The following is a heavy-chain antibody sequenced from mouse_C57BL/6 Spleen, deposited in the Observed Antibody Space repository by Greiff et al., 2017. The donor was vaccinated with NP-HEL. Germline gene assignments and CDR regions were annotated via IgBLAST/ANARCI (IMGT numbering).Heavy chain of an antibody. CDR3: ASNLYYGSSYGYFDV. J-gene: IGHJ1*03. Sequence: VMLVESGPGLVAPSQSLSITCTVSGFSLTSYAISWVRQPPGKGLEWLGVIWTGGGTNYNSALKSRLSISKDNSKSQVFLKMNSLQTDDTARYYCASNLYYGSSYGYFDVWGTGTTVTVSA. CDR2: IWTGGGT. V-gene: IGHV2-9-1*01. CDR1: GFSLTSYA. D-gene: IGHD1-1*01.